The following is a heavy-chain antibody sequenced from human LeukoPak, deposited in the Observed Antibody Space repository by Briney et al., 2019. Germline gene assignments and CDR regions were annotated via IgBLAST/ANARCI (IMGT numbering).Heavy chain of an antibody. J-gene: IGHJ6*03. V-gene: IGHV4-38-2*02. Sequence: PSETLSHTCTVSGVSISSYYWGWIRQPPGKGLEWVGSIYHSGSTYYNPSLKSRVTISVDTSKNQFSLKLSSVTAADTAVYYCARILRGYSSGWDRGYYYYMDVWGKGTTVTISS. CDR1: GVSISSYY. D-gene: IGHD6-19*01. CDR2: IYHSGST. CDR3: ARILRGYSSGWDRGYYYYMDV.